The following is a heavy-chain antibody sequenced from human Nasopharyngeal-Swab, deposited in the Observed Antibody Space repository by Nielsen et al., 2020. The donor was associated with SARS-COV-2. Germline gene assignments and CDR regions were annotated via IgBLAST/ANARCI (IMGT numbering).Heavy chain of an antibody. Sequence: ETLSLTCAASGFTFSSYSMNWVRQAPGKGLEWVSSISSSSSYIYYADSVKGRFTISRDNAKNSLYLQMNSLRAEDTAVYYCARDSSGWFPWGQGTLVTVSS. V-gene: IGHV3-21*01. J-gene: IGHJ5*02. CDR3: ARDSSGWFP. CDR1: GFTFSSYS. CDR2: ISSSSSYI. D-gene: IGHD6-19*01.